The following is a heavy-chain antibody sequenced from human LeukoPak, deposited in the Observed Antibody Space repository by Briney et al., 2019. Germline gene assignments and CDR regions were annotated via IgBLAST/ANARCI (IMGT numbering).Heavy chain of an antibody. Sequence: SETLSLTCTVSGGSISSYYWSWIRQPPGKGLEWIGYIYTSGSTNYNPSLKSRVTISVDTSKNQFSLKLSSVTAADMAVYYCARLSLRHYDNYMDVWGKGTTVNVSS. CDR1: GGSISSYY. V-gene: IGHV4-4*09. D-gene: IGHD3-16*01. CDR2: IYTSGST. CDR3: ARLSLRHYDNYMDV. J-gene: IGHJ6*03.